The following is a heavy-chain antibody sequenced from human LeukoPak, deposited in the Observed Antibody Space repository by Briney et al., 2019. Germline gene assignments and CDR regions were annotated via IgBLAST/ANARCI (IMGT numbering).Heavy chain of an antibody. CDR2: IHYSGST. CDR1: GGSVSGYY. V-gene: IGHV4-59*02. D-gene: IGHD6-13*01. CDR3: ARGSIAAAGSDNIDY. Sequence: SETLSLTCTVPGGSVSGYYWSWIRQPPGKGLEWIGYIHYSGSTSYDPSLKSRVTLSVDTSKDQLSLKLSSVSAADTAVYYCARGSIAAAGSDNIDYWGQGTLVTVSS. J-gene: IGHJ4*02.